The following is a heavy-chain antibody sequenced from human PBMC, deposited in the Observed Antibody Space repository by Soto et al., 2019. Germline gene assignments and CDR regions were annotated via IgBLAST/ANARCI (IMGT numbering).Heavy chain of an antibody. CDR1: GFTFDDYA. D-gene: IGHD3-10*01. V-gene: IGHV3-9*01. J-gene: IGHJ1*01. CDR2: ITWNSGTI. Sequence: VQLVESGGGLVQPGGSLRLSCAASGFTFDDYAMHWVRQAPGKGLEWVSGITWNSGTIDYADSVKGRFTISRDNAKNSLHLQMNSLRAEDTALYYCASDYYGSGSYYFQHWGQGTLVTVSS. CDR3: ASDYYGSGSYYFQH.